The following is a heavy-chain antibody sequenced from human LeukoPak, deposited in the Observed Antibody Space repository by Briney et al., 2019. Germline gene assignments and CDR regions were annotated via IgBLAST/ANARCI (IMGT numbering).Heavy chain of an antibody. D-gene: IGHD2/OR15-2a*01. Sequence: SETLSLTCAVYGGSFSGYYWSWIRQPPGKGLEWIGEINHSGSTNYNPSLKSRVTISVDTSKNQFSLKLSSVTAADTAVYYCARGGNTWSNYYYYNGMDVWGQGTTVTVSS. V-gene: IGHV4-34*01. CDR1: GGSFSGYY. J-gene: IGHJ6*02. CDR3: ARGGNTWSNYYYYNGMDV. CDR2: INHSGST.